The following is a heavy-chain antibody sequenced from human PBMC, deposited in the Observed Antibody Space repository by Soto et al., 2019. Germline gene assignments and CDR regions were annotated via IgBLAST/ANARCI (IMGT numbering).Heavy chain of an antibody. CDR1: GFTFSSYG. CDR2: ISYDGSNK. V-gene: IGHV3-30*18. D-gene: IGHD3-10*01. CDR3: AKVGSYYYGSVAYSYGMDV. Sequence: QVQLVESGGGVVQPGRSLRLSCAASGFTFSSYGMHWVRQAPGKGLEWVAVISYDGSNKYYADSVKGRFTISRDNSKNSLYLQMNGLRAEDTAVYYCAKVGSYYYGSVAYSYGMDVWGQGTTVTVSS. J-gene: IGHJ6*02.